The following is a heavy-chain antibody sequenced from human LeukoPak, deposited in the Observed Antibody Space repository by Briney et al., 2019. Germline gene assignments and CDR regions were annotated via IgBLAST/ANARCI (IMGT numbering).Heavy chain of an antibody. CDR3: ASAQKRGYYYYMDV. CDR2: MNPNSGNT. CDR1: GYTFTSYD. Sequence: ASVKVSCKASGYTFTSYDINWVRQATGQGLEWMGWMNPNSGNTGYAQKFQGRVTITRNTSISTAYMELSSLRSEDTAVYYCASAQKRGYYYYMDVWGKGITVTVSS. V-gene: IGHV1-8*03. J-gene: IGHJ6*03.